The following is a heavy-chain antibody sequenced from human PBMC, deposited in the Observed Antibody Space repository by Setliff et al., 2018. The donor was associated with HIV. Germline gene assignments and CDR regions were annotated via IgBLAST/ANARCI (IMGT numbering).Heavy chain of an antibody. V-gene: IGHV4-34*01. Sequence: ETLSLTCAVYGGSFSGYYWSWIRQPPGKGLEWIGEINHSGSTNYNPSLKSRVTISVDTSKNQFSLKLSSVTAADTAVYYCARSPYDYVWGSYRAFDYWGQGTLVTVSS. D-gene: IGHD3-16*02. CDR2: INHSGST. J-gene: IGHJ4*02. CDR3: ARSPYDYVWGSYRAFDY. CDR1: GGSFSGYY.